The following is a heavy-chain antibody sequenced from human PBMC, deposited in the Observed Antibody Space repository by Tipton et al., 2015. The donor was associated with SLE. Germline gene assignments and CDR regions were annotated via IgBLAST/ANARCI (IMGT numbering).Heavy chain of an antibody. V-gene: IGHV4-34*01. D-gene: IGHD4-23*01. Sequence: AGLVKPSETLSLTCAVYGGSFSGFYWSWIRQPPGKGLEWIGEINDSGNTNYNPSLKSRVTVSVDPSKNQFSLKLTSVTAADTATYYCARTLVMTTVAWSDPWGQGTLVTVSS. J-gene: IGHJ5*02. CDR2: INDSGNT. CDR1: GGSFSGFY. CDR3: ARTLVMTTVAWSDP.